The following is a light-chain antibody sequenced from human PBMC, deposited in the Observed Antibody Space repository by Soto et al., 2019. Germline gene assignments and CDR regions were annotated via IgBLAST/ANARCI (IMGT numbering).Light chain of an antibody. V-gene: IGLV3-1*01. CDR1: NLGDRY. CDR3: QTWDGGTRVI. J-gene: IGLJ2*01. Sequence: SSELTQPTSVSVSPGQTATITCSGDNLGDRYAYWYQQKPGRSPIVVIYQDRKRPSESPERFSGSNSGNTATLTISGTQAMDEADYYCQTWDGGTRVIFGGGTKLTVL. CDR2: QDR.